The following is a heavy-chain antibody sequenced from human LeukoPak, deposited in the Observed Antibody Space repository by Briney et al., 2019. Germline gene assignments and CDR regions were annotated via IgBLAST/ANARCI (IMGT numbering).Heavy chain of an antibody. V-gene: IGHV3-7*01. CDR3: ARIENNWFDP. Sequence: PGGSLRLSCAASGFTFSSYWMSWVRQAPGKGLEWVANIKQDGSEKHYVDSVKGRFTISRDNAKNPLYVQMNRLRAEDTAVYYCARIENNWFDPWGQGTLVTVSS. J-gene: IGHJ5*02. CDR1: GFTFSSYW. CDR2: IKQDGSEK.